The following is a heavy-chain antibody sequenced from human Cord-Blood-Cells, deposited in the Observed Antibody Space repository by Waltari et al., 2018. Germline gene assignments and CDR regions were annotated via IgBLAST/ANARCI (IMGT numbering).Heavy chain of an antibody. CDR3: ARGRGPEWELGSPDAFDI. D-gene: IGHD1-26*01. CDR2: INHSGST. CDR1: GGSFSGYS. J-gene: IGHJ3*02. Sequence: QVQLPQWGAGLLKPSEPLSLTCAVYGGSFSGYSWSWSRQPPGKGLEWIGEINHSGSTNYNPSLKSRVTISVDTSKNQFSLKLSSVTAADTAVYYCARGRGPEWELGSPDAFDIWGQGTMVTVSS. V-gene: IGHV4-34*01.